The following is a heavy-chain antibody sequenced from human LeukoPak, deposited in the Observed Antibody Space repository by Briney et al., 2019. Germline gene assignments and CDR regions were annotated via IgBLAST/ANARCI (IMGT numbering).Heavy chain of an antibody. CDR1: GFPFSGYG. Sequence: GRSLRLSCTASGFPFSGYGMHWVRQAPGKGPEWVAAISSDGSKKDYADSVKGRFSISRDKSKNTLYLQMNSLRPEDTAVYYCATEYDNLDDYFDYWGQGTLVIVPS. J-gene: IGHJ4*02. CDR3: ATEYDNLDDYFDY. CDR2: ISSDGSKK. V-gene: IGHV3-30*03. D-gene: IGHD1-1*01.